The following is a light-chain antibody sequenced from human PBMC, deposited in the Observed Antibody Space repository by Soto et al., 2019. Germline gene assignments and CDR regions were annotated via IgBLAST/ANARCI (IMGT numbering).Light chain of an antibody. Sequence: EIVLTHPPGTLSLSPGERATLSCRASQSVSSTYLAWYQQKPGQAPRLLIYYASSRATGIPDRFSGSGSGTDFTLTISRLEPEDFAVYYCLQYGNSPTFGPGTKVDIK. CDR3: LQYGNSPT. V-gene: IGKV3-20*01. CDR1: QSVSSTY. CDR2: YAS. J-gene: IGKJ3*01.